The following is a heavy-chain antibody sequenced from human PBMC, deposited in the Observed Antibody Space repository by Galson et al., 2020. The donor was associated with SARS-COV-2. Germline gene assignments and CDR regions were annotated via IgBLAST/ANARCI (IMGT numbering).Heavy chain of an antibody. CDR3: ARDYYDSNGYIRNVDY. CDR2: IYYSGST. D-gene: IGHD3-22*01. V-gene: IGHV4-39*07. CDR1: GGSISSSSYY. J-gene: IGHJ4*02. Sequence: SETLSLTCTVSGGSISSSSYYWGWIRQPPGKGLEWIGSIYYSGSTYYNPSLKSRVTISVDTSKNQFSLKLSSVTAADTAVYYCARDYYDSNGYIRNVDYWGQGTLITVSS.